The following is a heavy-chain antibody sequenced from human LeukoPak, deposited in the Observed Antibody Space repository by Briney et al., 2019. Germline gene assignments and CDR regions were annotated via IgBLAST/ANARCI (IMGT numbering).Heavy chain of an antibody. Sequence: PSETLSLTCAVAGGSISSSNWWSWVRQPPGKGLEWIGEIYHSGSTDYNPSLKSRVTISVDKSKNQFSLKLSSVTAADTAVYYCARRPIVVVPAAMDYWGQGTLVTVSS. CDR2: IYHSGST. CDR1: GGSISSSNW. V-gene: IGHV4-4*02. CDR3: ARRPIVVVPAAMDY. J-gene: IGHJ4*02. D-gene: IGHD2-2*01.